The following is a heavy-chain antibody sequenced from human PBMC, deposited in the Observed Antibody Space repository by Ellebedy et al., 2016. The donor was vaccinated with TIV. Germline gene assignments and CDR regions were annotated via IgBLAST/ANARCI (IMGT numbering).Heavy chain of an antibody. V-gene: IGHV3-30*03. Sequence: GGSLRLXXAASGFTFSSYGMHWVRQVPGKGLEWVAVTSYDGTNKYYVDSVKGRFTISRDNSKNTLYLQMNSLRAEDTAVYYCARDLRLDAFDIWGQGTMVTVSS. CDR1: GFTFSSYG. CDR3: ARDLRLDAFDI. CDR2: TSYDGTNK. J-gene: IGHJ3*02.